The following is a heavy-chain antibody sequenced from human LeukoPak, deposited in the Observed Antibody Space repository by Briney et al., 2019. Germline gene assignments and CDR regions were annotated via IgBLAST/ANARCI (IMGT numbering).Heavy chain of an antibody. Sequence: PSETLSLTCAVSGGSISSSSYYWGWIRQPPGKGLEWIGSIYYSGSTYYNPSLKSRVTISVDTSKNQFSLKLSSVTAADTAVYYCARRILKGAEVDYWGQGTLVTVSS. CDR2: IYYSGST. D-gene: IGHD1-26*01. J-gene: IGHJ4*02. CDR3: ARRILKGAEVDY. V-gene: IGHV4-39*01. CDR1: GGSISSSSYY.